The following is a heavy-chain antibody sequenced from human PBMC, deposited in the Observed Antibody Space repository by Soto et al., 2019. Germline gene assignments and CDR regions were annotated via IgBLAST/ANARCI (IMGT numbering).Heavy chain of an antibody. CDR2: TSSNGAAT. CDR1: GFTFRSYP. CDR3: ATISVASNTEY. V-gene: IGHV3-23*01. D-gene: IGHD5-12*01. J-gene: IGHJ4*02. Sequence: GGSLILSCAASGFTFRSYPMSWVRQAPGKGLDWVSSTSSNGAATYYGDSVRGRFTFSRDNSKNMLYLQMNSLTAGDTAVYYCATISVASNTEYWGQGTQVTVSS.